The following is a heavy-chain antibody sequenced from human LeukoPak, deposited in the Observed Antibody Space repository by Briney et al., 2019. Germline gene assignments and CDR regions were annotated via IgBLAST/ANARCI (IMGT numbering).Heavy chain of an antibody. CDR1: GLTVSSNY. Sequence: GGSLRLSCAASGLTVSSNYMSWVRQAPGKGLEWISVIHSGGDTYYTDSLKGRFTISRDTSKNTLYLQMNSLRAEDTAVYYCARSQRIDWNFDYWGQGTLVTVSS. CDR2: IHSGGDT. D-gene: IGHD3-9*01. J-gene: IGHJ4*02. CDR3: ARSQRIDWNFDY. V-gene: IGHV3-53*01.